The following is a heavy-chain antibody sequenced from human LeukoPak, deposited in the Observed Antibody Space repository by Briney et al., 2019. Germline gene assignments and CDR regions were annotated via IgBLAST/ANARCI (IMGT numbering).Heavy chain of an antibody. Sequence: PAASVKVSCKASGFSFLTSTMQWVRQARGQRLEWMGWIVVGNGHTNYAQKFQERVTITRDMSTNTAYMELNNLRSEDTAVYYCAADLGGAAAGNLDYWGQGTLVTVSS. CDR2: IVVGNGHT. CDR1: GFSFLTST. D-gene: IGHD6-13*01. V-gene: IGHV1-58*02. J-gene: IGHJ4*02. CDR3: AADLGGAAAGNLDY.